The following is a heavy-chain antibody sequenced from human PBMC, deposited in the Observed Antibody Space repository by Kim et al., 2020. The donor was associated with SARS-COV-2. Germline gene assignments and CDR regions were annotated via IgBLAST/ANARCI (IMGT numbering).Heavy chain of an antibody. Sequence: SVKVSCKASGGTFSSYAISWVRQAPGQGLEWMGGISPIFGTANYAQKFQGRVTITADKSTSTAYMELSSLRSEDTAVYYCARWSGYYYASSGYYFDYWGQGTMVTVSS. D-gene: IGHD3-22*01. V-gene: IGHV1-69*06. CDR2: ISPIFGTA. J-gene: IGHJ4*02. CDR3: ARWSGYYYASSGYYFDY. CDR1: GGTFSSYA.